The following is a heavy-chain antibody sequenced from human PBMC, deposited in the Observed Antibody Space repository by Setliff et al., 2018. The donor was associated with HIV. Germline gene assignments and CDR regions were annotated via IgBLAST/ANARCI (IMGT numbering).Heavy chain of an antibody. CDR3: VREAGASAGFDRADFDY. D-gene: IGHD5-12*01. Sequence: GGSLRLSCAASGFTFRIYSMNWVRQAPGKGLEWVSSISGSRTYYADSVKGRFTISRDDAENSLYLQMSILRADDTALYYCVREAGASAGFDRADFDYWGQGTLVTVSS. V-gene: IGHV3-21*01. CDR1: GFTFRIYS. CDR2: ISGSRT. J-gene: IGHJ4*02.